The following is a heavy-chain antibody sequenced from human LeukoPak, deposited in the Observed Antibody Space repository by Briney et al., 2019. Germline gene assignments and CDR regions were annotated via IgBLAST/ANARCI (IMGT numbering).Heavy chain of an antibody. CDR1: GFTFSSYS. CDR2: ISSSSYI. V-gene: IGHV3-21*01. D-gene: IGHD3-9*01. CDR3: ARPAGILTGLSDY. Sequence: GGSLRLSCAASGFTFSSYSMNWVRQAPGKGLEWVSSISSSSYIYYADSVKGRFTISRDNAKNSLYPQMNSLRAEDTAVYYCARPAGILTGLSDYWGQGTLVTVSS. J-gene: IGHJ4*02.